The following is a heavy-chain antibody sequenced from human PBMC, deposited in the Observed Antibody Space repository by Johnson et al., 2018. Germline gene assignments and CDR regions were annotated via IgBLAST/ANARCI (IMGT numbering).Heavy chain of an antibody. CDR2: ISTSSSYI. CDR3: ARDLVDTAMVTLDAFDI. Sequence: EVQLVESGGGLVQXGGSXRVXCAASGFTFSSYSMNWVRQAPGKGLEWVSSISTSSSYIYYADSVKGRFTISRDNAKNSLYLQMNSLRAEDTAGYYCARDLVDTAMVTLDAFDIWGQGTMVTVSS. D-gene: IGHD5-18*01. CDR1: GFTFSSYS. J-gene: IGHJ3*02. V-gene: IGHV3-21*01.